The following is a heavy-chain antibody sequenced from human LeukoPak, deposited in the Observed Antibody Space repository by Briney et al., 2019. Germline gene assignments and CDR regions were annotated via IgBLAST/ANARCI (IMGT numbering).Heavy chain of an antibody. CDR3: ARGVEPLAANTLAY. D-gene: IGHD1-14*01. J-gene: IGHJ4*02. CDR1: GFTVITND. Sequence: GGSLRLSCAASGFTVITNDMTWVRQAPGKGLEWVSVLYSDGNTKYADSVQGRFTISTDNSKNTPYLEMNNLSPDDTAVYYCARGVEPLAANTLAYWGQGTLVTVSS. CDR2: LYSDGNT. V-gene: IGHV3-53*01.